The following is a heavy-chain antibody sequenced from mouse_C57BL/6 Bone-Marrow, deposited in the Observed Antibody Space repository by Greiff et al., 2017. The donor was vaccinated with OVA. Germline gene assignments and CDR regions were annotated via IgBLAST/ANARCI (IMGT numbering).Heavy chain of an antibody. D-gene: IGHD1-1*01. CDR1: GFNIKDYY. Sequence: VQLQQSGAELVKPGASVKLSCTASGFNIKDYYMHWVKQRTEQGLEWIGRIDPEDGETKDAPKFQGKATITADTSSNTAYLQLSSLTSEDTAVYYCARGDYGSRGYAMDYWGQGTSVTVSS. V-gene: IGHV14-2*01. CDR3: ARGDYGSRGYAMDY. J-gene: IGHJ4*01. CDR2: IDPEDGET.